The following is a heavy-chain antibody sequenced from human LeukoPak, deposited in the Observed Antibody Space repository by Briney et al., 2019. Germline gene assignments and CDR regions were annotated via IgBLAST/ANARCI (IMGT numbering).Heavy chain of an antibody. V-gene: IGHV2-5*02. CDR2: IYWDDDK. Sequence: SSPTLVNPTQTLTLTCTSSGFSLSTTGVGVGWIRQPPVKAREWLALIYWDDDKRYSPSLKSRLTITKDTSKNQVVLTMTNMDPVDTATYYCAHRITTVTYLVFDIWGQGTMVTVSS. D-gene: IGHD4-17*01. J-gene: IGHJ3*02. CDR3: AHRITTVTYLVFDI. CDR1: GFSLSTTGVG.